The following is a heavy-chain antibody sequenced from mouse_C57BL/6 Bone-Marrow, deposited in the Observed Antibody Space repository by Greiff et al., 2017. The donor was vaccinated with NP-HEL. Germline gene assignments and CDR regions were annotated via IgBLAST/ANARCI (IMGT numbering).Heavy chain of an antibody. Sequence: EVMLVESGGGLVKPGGSLKLSCAASGFTFSDYGMHWVRQAPEKGLEWVAYISSGSSTIYYADTVKGRFTISRDNAKNTLFLQMTSLRSEDTAMYYCARDYYNYDMGYRGKRASVTVSS. D-gene: IGHD1-1*01. V-gene: IGHV5-17*01. J-gene: IGHJ4*01. CDR2: ISSGSSTI. CDR1: GFTFSDYG. CDR3: ARDYYNYDMGY.